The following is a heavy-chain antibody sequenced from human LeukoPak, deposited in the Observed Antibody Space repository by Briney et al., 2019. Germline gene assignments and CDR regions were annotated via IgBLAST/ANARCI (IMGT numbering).Heavy chain of an antibody. Sequence: PGGSLRLSCAASGFTFSSYAMSWVRQAPGKRLEWVSAISGSGGSTYYADSVKGRFTISRDNSKNTLYLQMNSLRAEGTSVYYCAMGRVWHFDYWGQGTLVTVSS. D-gene: IGHD3-16*01. V-gene: IGHV3-23*01. CDR1: GFTFSSYA. J-gene: IGHJ4*02. CDR3: AMGRVWHFDY. CDR2: ISGSGGST.